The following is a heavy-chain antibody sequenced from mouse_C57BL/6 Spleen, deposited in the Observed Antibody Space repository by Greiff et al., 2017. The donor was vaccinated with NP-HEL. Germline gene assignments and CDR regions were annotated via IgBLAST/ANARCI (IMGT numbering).Heavy chain of an antibody. Sequence: QVQLQQPGAELVMPGASVKLSCKASGYTFTSYWMHWVKQRPGQGLEWIGEIDPSDSYTNYNQKFKGKSTLTVDKSSSTAYMQLSSLTSEDSAVYYCARVYYSNLYYFDYWGQGTTLTVSS. D-gene: IGHD2-5*01. CDR3: ARVYYSNLYYFDY. CDR1: GYTFTSYW. CDR2: IDPSDSYT. J-gene: IGHJ2*01. V-gene: IGHV1-69*01.